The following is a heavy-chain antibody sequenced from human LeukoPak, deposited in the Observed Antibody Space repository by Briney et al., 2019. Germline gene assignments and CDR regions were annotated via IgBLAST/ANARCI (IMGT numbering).Heavy chain of an antibody. Sequence: GGSLRLSCAASGFTFSSYWMHWVRQAPGKGLVWVSRINSDGSSTSYADSVKGRFTISRDNAKNSLYLQMNSLRAEDTAVYYCARLSRVAGDAFDIWGQGTMVTVSS. D-gene: IGHD6-19*01. CDR3: ARLSRVAGDAFDI. V-gene: IGHV3-74*01. J-gene: IGHJ3*02. CDR1: GFTFSSYW. CDR2: INSDGSST.